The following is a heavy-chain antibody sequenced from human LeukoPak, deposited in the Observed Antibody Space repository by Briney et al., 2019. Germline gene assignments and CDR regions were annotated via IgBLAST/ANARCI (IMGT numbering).Heavy chain of an antibody. Sequence: PGGSLRLSCAASGFTFSSYSMNWVRQAPGKGLEWVSSISSSSSYIYYADSVKGRFTISRDNAKNSLYLQMNSLRAEDTAVYYCARDYYGSGAVPSPWGQGTLVTVSS. V-gene: IGHV3-21*01. D-gene: IGHD3-10*01. CDR2: ISSSSSYI. CDR3: ARDYYGSGAVPSP. J-gene: IGHJ5*02. CDR1: GFTFSSYS.